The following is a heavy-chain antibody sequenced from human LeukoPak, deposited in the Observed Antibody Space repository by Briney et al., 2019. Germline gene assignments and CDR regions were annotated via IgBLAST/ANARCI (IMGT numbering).Heavy chain of an antibody. Sequence: ASVKVSCKASGFTFTSSGMQWVRQARGQRLEWIGWIVVGSGNTNYAQKFQERVTITRDMSTSTAYMELSSLRSEDTAVYYCAADPDYDILTGYKNWGQGTLVTVSP. CDR3: AADPDYDILTGYKN. J-gene: IGHJ4*02. CDR2: IVVGSGNT. V-gene: IGHV1-58*02. D-gene: IGHD3-9*01. CDR1: GFTFTSSG.